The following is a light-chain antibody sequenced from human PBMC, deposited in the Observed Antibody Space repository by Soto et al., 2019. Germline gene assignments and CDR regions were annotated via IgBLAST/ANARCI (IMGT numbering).Light chain of an antibody. CDR3: QQRSNWPRIT. V-gene: IGKV3-11*01. CDR1: QSVSSN. CDR2: GAS. Sequence: EIVLTQSPATLSVSPGERATLSCSSSQSVSSNLAWYQQKPGQAPRLLIYGASARATGIPDRFSGSGSGTDITLTISSLEPEDFAVYYCQQRSNWPRITFGQGTRLEI. J-gene: IGKJ5*01.